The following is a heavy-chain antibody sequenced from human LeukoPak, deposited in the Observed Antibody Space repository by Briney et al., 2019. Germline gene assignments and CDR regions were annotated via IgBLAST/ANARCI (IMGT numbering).Heavy chain of an antibody. Sequence: SETLSLTCTVSGGSVSSGSYYWSWIRQPPGKGLEWIGYICYSGSTNYSPSLKSRVTISVDTSKNQFSLKLSSVTAADTAVYYCATIDKVEATIDYWGQGTLVTVSS. V-gene: IGHV4-61*01. CDR2: ICYSGST. CDR3: ATIDKVEATIDY. D-gene: IGHD1-26*01. J-gene: IGHJ4*02. CDR1: GGSVSSGSYY.